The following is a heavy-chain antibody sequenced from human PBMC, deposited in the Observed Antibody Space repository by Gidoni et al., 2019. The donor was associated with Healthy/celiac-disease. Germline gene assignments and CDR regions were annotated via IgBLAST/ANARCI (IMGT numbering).Heavy chain of an antibody. Sequence: EVQLVESGGGLVQPGGSLKLSCAASGFTFSGSAMHWVRQASGKGLEWVGRIRSKANSYATSYAASVKGRFTISRDDSKNTAYLQMNSLKTEDTAVYYCTRPLAVAGTDYWGQGTLVTVSS. CDR2: IRSKANSYAT. V-gene: IGHV3-73*01. CDR3: TRPLAVAGTDY. CDR1: GFTFSGSA. J-gene: IGHJ4*02. D-gene: IGHD6-19*01.